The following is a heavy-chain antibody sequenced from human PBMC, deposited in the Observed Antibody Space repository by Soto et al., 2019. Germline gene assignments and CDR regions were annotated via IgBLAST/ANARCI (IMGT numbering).Heavy chain of an antibody. CDR1: GGSISSSSYY. J-gene: IGHJ4*02. D-gene: IGHD3-9*01. CDR3: ARHEPMYYDILTGCLDY. V-gene: IGHV4-39*01. Sequence: SETLSLTCTVSGGSISSSSYYWGWIRQPPGKGLEWIGSIYYSGSTYYNPSLKSRVTISVDTSKNQFSLKLSSVTAADTAVYYCARHEPMYYDILTGCLDYWGQGTPVTVSS. CDR2: IYYSGST.